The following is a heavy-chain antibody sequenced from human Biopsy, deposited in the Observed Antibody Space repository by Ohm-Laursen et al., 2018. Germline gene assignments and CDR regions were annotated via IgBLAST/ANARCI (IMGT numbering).Heavy chain of an antibody. J-gene: IGHJ5*02. CDR1: GYTFTSYG. D-gene: IGHD1-26*01. V-gene: IGHV1-46*01. CDR2: INPSGGST. Sequence: GASVKVSCKVSGYTFTSYGISWVRQAPGQGLEWMGIINPSGGSTTYAQKFQGRITITADESTSTAYTELSSLTSADTAVYFCARGEGSSWFDPWGHGTLVTVSS. CDR3: ARGEGSSWFDP.